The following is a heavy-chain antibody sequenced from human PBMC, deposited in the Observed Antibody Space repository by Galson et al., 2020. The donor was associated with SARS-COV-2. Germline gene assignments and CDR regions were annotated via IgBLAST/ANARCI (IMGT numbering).Heavy chain of an antibody. V-gene: IGHV3-33*01. CDR1: GFTFSSYG. CDR2: IWYDGNNK. CDR3: ARDGRIHQWTISYYFDY. Sequence: TGGSLRLSCAASGFTFSSYGMHWVRQAPGKWLEWVAVIWYDGNNKYYADSVKGRFTISRDNSKNTLYLQMNSLRAEDTAVYYCARDGRIHQWTISYYFDYWGQGTLVTVSS. D-gene: IGHD5-18*01. J-gene: IGHJ4*02.